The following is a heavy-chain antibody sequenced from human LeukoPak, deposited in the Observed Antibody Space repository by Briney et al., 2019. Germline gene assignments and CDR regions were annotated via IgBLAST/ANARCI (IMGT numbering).Heavy chain of an antibody. J-gene: IGHJ4*02. CDR2: VWDDGSSQ. V-gene: IGHV3-33*06. D-gene: IGHD6-19*01. CDR3: AKDQWNPDY. Sequence: AGRSLRLSCAASGFTFSSCGMHWVRQAPGKGLEWVAVVWDDGSSQNYADSVKGRFTISRDNSKNMLYLQMNSLRAEDTAVYYCAKDQWNPDYWGQGTLVSVSS. CDR1: GFTFSSCG.